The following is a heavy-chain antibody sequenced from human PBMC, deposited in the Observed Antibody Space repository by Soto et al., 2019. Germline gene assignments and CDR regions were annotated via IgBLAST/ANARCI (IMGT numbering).Heavy chain of an antibody. CDR1: GGTFRSYA. CDR2: IIPIFGTA. D-gene: IGHD5-18*01. V-gene: IGHV1-69*13. J-gene: IGHJ6*02. CDR3: ARDVRMATAHYYDMDV. Sequence: SVKVSCKASGGTFRSYAISWERQAPGQGLEWMGGIIPIFGTANYAQKFQGRVTITADESTSTAYMELSSLRSEDTAVYYCARDVRMATAHYYDMDVWGRGNTVTVSS.